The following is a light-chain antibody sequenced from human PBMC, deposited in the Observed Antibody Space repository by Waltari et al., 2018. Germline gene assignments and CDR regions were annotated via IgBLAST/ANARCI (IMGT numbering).Light chain of an antibody. CDR3: SSYTSSSTLYV. V-gene: IGLV2-14*03. J-gene: IGLJ1*01. CDR1: STDVGGYNY. CDR2: DVR. Sequence: QSALTQPASVSGSPGQSITLSCPGTSTDVGGYNYVSWYQQHPGNAPNLMIYDVRNRPSGVSNRFSGSKSGNTASLTISGLQAEDEADYYCSSYTSSSTLYVFGTGTKVTVL.